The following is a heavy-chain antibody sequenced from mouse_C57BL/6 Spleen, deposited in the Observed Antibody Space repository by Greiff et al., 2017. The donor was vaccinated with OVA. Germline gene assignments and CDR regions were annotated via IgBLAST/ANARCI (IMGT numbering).Heavy chain of an antibody. CDR1: GFTFSDYG. CDR2: ISSGSSTI. D-gene: IGHD2-4*01. Sequence: EVQVVESGGGLVKPGGSLKLSCAASGFTFSDYGMHWVRQAPEKGLEWVAYISSGSSTIYYADTVKGRFTISRDNAKNTLFLQMTSLRSEDTAMYYCARAGYDYGYFDYWGQGTTLTVSS. J-gene: IGHJ2*01. V-gene: IGHV5-17*01. CDR3: ARAGYDYGYFDY.